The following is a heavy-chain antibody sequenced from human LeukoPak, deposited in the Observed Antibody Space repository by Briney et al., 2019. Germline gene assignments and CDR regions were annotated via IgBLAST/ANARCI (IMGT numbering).Heavy chain of an antibody. J-gene: IGHJ3*02. CDR2: INHSGST. D-gene: IGHD2-15*01. CDR1: GGSFSGYY. Sequence: KPSETLSLTCAVYGGSFSGYYWSWIRQPPGKGLEWIGEINHSGSTNYNPSLKSRVTISVDTSKNQFSLKLSSVTAADTAVYYCARGRIYCSGGSCYGRAFDIWGQGTMVTVSS. CDR3: ARGRIYCSGGSCYGRAFDI. V-gene: IGHV4-34*01.